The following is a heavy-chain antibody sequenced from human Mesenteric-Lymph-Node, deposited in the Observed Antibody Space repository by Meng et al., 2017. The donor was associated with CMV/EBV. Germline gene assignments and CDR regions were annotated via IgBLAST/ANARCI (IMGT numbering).Heavy chain of an antibody. CDR1: GYTFTDYD. V-gene: IGHV1-8*01. Sequence: ASVKVSCKASGYTFTDYDINWVRQAPGQGLEWMGWMNPNSGNAAYAQKFQGSVTMTTDSSISTAYLELRSLRFEDTAVYFCARGGTYCSSSSCEYYYYYYGMEVWGQGTTVTVSS. D-gene: IGHD2-2*01. CDR2: MNPNSGNA. CDR3: ARGGTYCSSSSCEYYYYYYGMEV. J-gene: IGHJ6*02.